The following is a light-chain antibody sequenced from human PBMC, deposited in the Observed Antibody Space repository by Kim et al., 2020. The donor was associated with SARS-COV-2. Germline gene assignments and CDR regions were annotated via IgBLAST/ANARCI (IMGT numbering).Light chain of an antibody. V-gene: IGKV1-39*01. CDR3: QQSSTSPWT. J-gene: IGKJ1*01. Sequence: ASVGDRVTITCRASQSTSKFLNWYQQKPGKAPNLLIYAASTLQSGVPSRFSGSGSGTYFTLTISSLQPEDFATYYCQQSSTSPWTFGQGTKVDIK. CDR1: QSTSKF. CDR2: AAS.